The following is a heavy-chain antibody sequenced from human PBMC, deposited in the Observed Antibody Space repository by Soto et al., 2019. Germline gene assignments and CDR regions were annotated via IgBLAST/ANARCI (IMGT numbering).Heavy chain of an antibody. Sequence: ASLKVSCKASGYTFTSYYMHWVRQAPGQGLEWMGIINPSGGSTSYAQKFQGRVTMTRDTSTSTVYMELSSLRSEDTAVYYCARDQSTILWFGELLFGGTDVWGQGTTVTVSS. CDR3: ARDQSTILWFGELLFGGTDV. J-gene: IGHJ6*02. CDR1: GYTFTSYY. D-gene: IGHD3-10*01. V-gene: IGHV1-46*01. CDR2: INPSGGST.